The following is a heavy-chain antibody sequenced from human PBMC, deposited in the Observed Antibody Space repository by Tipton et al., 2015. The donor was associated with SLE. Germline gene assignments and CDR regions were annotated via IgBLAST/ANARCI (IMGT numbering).Heavy chain of an antibody. J-gene: IGHJ6*03. Sequence: TLSLTCTVSGGSISSGGYYWNWIRQHPGKGLEWIGYIYYSGSTYYNPSLKSRVTISVDTSKNQFSLKLSSVTAADTAVYYCAREGCSSTSCYGYYYMDVWGKGTTVTVSS. CDR2: IYYSGST. V-gene: IGHV4-31*03. CDR3: AREGCSSTSCYGYYYMDV. D-gene: IGHD2-2*01. CDR1: GGSISSGGYY.